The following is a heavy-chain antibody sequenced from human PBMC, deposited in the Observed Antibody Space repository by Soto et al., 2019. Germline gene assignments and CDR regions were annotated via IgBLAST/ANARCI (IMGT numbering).Heavy chain of an antibody. J-gene: IGHJ1*01. D-gene: IGHD6-19*01. CDR2: ISSSSSTI. V-gene: IGHV3-48*02. CDR3: ARDLPRRYSSGWYAQNRSREH. Sequence: GGSLRLSCAASGFTFSSYSMNWVRQAPGKGLEWVSYISSSSSTIYYADSVKGRFTISRDNAKNSLYLQMNSLRDEDTAVYYCARDLPRRYSSGWYAQNRSREHWGQGTLVTVSS. CDR1: GFTFSSYS.